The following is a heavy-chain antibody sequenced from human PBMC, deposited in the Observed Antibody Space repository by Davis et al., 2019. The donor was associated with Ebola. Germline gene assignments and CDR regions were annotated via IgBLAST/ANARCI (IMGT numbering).Heavy chain of an antibody. CDR3: ARRGTYYYDSSGNPFDY. V-gene: IGHV4-61*05. D-gene: IGHD3-22*01. J-gene: IGHJ4*02. CDR1: GGSISSSSYY. Sequence: PSETLSLTCTVSGGSISSSSYYWGWIRQPPGKGLEWIGYIYYSGSTNYNPSLKSRVTISVDTSKNQFSLKLSSVTAADTAVYYCARRGTYYYDSSGNPFDYWGQGTLVTVSS. CDR2: IYYSGST.